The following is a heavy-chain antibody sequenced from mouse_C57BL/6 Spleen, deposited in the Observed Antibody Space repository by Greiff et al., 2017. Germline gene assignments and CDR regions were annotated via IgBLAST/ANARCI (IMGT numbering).Heavy chain of an antibody. J-gene: IGHJ4*01. CDR1: GYTFTSYW. CDR3: ARLTGTGYAMDY. CDR2: IDPSDSYT. Sequence: QVQLQQPGAELVRPGTSVKLSCKASGYTFTSYWMHWVKQRPGQGLEWIGVIDPSDSYTNYNQKFKGKATLTVDTSSSTAYMQLSSLTSEDSAVYYCARLTGTGYAMDYWGQGTSVTVSS. V-gene: IGHV1-59*01. D-gene: IGHD4-1*01.